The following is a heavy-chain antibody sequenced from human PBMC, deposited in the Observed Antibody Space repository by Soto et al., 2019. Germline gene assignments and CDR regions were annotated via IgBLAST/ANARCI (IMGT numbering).Heavy chain of an antibody. Sequence: GGSLRLSCAASGFTFSSYGMHWVRQAPGKGLEWVAVISYDGSNKYYADSVKGRFTISRDNSKNTLYLQMNSLRAEDTAVYYCARVKGSTWENFDYWGQGTLVTVSS. CDR3: ARVKGSTWENFDY. CDR1: GFTFSSYG. V-gene: IGHV3-30*03. CDR2: ISYDGSNK. D-gene: IGHD2-2*01. J-gene: IGHJ4*02.